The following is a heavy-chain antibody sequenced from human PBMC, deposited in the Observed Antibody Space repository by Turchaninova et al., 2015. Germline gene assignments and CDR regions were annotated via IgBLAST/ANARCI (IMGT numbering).Heavy chain of an antibody. V-gene: IGHV4-61*01. D-gene: IGHD6-13*01. CDR3: STLLVGAGGRGY. CDR2: IYNSGRT. CDR1: GGSVSSGSYY. J-gene: IGHJ4*02. Sequence: QVQLQESGPGLVHPSETLSPTCRVSGGSVSSGSYYGGWSRPPPGKGLEWIGHIYNSGRTDYNPSLKSRVTISVDMAKNQFSLRLISVTAADTAVYFCSTLLVGAGGRGYWGQGTLVTVSS.